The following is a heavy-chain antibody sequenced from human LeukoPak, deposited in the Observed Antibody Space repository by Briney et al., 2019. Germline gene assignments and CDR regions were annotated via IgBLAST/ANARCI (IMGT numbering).Heavy chain of an antibody. J-gene: IGHJ4*02. Sequence: PGGSLRLSCVASGFTFSSYWLTWVRQAPGKGLEWVSSISGSGDNTYYADSVKGRFTISRDNSKKTLYLQMNSLRAEDTAVYYCARGQYNWNYWGQGTLVTVSS. CDR1: GFTFSSYW. CDR2: ISGSGDNT. D-gene: IGHD1-20*01. V-gene: IGHV3-23*01. CDR3: ARGQYNWNY.